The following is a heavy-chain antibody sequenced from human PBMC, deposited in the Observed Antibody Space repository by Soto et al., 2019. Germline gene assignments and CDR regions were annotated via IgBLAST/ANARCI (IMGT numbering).Heavy chain of an antibody. CDR3: AHSPILWFGVGAWFDP. V-gene: IGHV2-5*02. Sequence: QITLKESGPTLVKPTQTLTLTCTFSGFSLSTSGVGVGWIRQPPGKALEWLALIYWDDDKRYSPSLKSRLTITKDTSKNQVVLTMTNMDPVDTATYYCAHSPILWFGVGAWFDPWGQGTLVTVSS. CDR2: IYWDDDK. D-gene: IGHD3-10*01. CDR1: GFSLSTSGVG. J-gene: IGHJ5*02.